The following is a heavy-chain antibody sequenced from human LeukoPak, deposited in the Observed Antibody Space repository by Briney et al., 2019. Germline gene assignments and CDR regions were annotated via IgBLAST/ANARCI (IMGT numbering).Heavy chain of an antibody. D-gene: IGHD3-9*01. CDR2: ISAYNGNT. CDR1: GYTFTSYG. J-gene: IGHJ5*02. V-gene: IGHV1-18*01. Sequence: ASVKVSCKASGYTFTSYGISWVRQAPGQGLEWMGWISAYNGNTNYAQKLQGRVTMTRNTSISTAYMELRSLRSEDTAVYYCARWSPVYDILTGYYEYNWFDPWGQGTLVTVSS. CDR3: ARWSPVYDILTGYYEYNWFDP.